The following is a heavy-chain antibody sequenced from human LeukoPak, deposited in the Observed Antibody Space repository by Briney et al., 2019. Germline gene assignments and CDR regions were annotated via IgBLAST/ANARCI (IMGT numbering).Heavy chain of an antibody. CDR2: IIPILGIA. V-gene: IGHV1-69*04. CDR3: AREHGIYCSSTSCPGYFDY. CDR1: GGTFSSYA. D-gene: IGHD2-2*01. Sequence: GSSVKVSCKASGGTFSSYATSWVRQAPGQGLEWMGRIIPILGIANYAQKFQGGVTITADKSTSTAYTELSSLRSEDTAVYYCAREHGIYCSSTSCPGYFDYWGQGTLVTVSS. J-gene: IGHJ4*02.